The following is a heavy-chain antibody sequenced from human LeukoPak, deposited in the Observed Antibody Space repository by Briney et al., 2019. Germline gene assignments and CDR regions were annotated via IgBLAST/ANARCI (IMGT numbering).Heavy chain of an antibody. CDR3: ARDYQGSSWYLGHSDAFAI. CDR1: GFTFSSYS. Sequence: PGGSLRLSCAASGFTFSSYSMNWVRQAPGKGLEWVSSISSGSSYTYYGDSVKGRFTISRDNTKKSLYLQMNSLRAEDTAVYYCARDYQGSSWYLGHSDAFAIWGQGTMVTVSS. CDR2: ISSGSSYT. V-gene: IGHV3-21*01. J-gene: IGHJ3*02. D-gene: IGHD6-13*01.